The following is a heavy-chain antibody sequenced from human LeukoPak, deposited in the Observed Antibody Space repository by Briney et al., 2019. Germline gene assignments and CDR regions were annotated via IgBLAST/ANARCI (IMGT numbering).Heavy chain of an antibody. CDR1: GFTFNTYT. J-gene: IGHJ5*02. Sequence: GGSLRLSCAASGFTFNTYTMNWVRQAPGKGLEWVSYISGSGGIIDYADSVRGRFTISRDNAKNSLYLQMNSLRAEDTAVYFCVRDYCSGGSCYESKWFDPWGQGTLVTVSS. CDR3: VRDYCSGGSCYESKWFDP. V-gene: IGHV3-48*01. CDR2: ISGSGGII. D-gene: IGHD2-15*01.